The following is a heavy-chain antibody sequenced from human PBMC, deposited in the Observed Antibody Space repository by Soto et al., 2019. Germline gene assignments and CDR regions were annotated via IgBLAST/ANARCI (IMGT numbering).Heavy chain of an antibody. Sequence: PGGSLRLSCAASGFTFSSYAMSWVRQAPGKGLEWVSAISGSGGSTYYADSVKGRFTISRDNSKNTLYLQMNSLRAEGTAVYYCAKCPPSITIFGVVIINYFDYWGQGTLVTVSS. J-gene: IGHJ4*02. D-gene: IGHD3-3*01. CDR3: AKCPPSITIFGVVIINYFDY. V-gene: IGHV3-23*01. CDR2: ISGSGGST. CDR1: GFTFSSYA.